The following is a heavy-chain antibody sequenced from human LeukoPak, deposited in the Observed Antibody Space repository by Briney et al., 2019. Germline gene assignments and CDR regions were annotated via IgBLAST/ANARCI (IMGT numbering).Heavy chain of an antibody. Sequence: PSETLSLTCTVSGGSISSYYWSWIRQPAGKGLEWIGRIYTSGSTNYNPSLKSRVTISVDTSKNQFSLKLSSVTAADTAVYYCASGKVSSSLGTFDYWGQGTLVTVSS. D-gene: IGHD6-13*01. V-gene: IGHV4-4*07. CDR2: IYTSGST. J-gene: IGHJ4*02. CDR1: GGSISSYY. CDR3: ASGKVSSSLGTFDY.